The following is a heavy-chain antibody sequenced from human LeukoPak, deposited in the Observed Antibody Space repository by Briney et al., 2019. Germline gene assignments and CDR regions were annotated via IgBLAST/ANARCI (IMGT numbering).Heavy chain of an antibody. CDR1: GYSISSGYY. CDR2: ISSSSSYI. CDR3: ARASPRPYYYYYMDV. V-gene: IGHV3-21*01. Sequence: ETLSLTCTVSGYSISSGYYWGWIRQPPGKGLEWVSSISSSSSYIYYADSVKGRFTISRDNAKNSLYLQMNSLRAEDTAVYYCARASPRPYYYYYMDVWGKGTTVTISS. J-gene: IGHJ6*03.